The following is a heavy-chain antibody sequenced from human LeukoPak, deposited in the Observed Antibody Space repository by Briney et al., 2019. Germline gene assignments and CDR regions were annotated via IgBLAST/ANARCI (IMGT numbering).Heavy chain of an antibody. D-gene: IGHD3-10*01. CDR2: ISYDAMNN. J-gene: IGHJ6*02. CDR3: ARVTLSGSYWMNYYPGMDV. CDR1: GLTFSDYP. V-gene: IGHV3-30*04. Sequence: GGSLRLSCAASGLTFSDYPMHWVRQAPGKGLEWVTLISYDAMNNYYADSVKGRFTISRDNSKNTLYLQINSLRPEDTAVYYCARVTLSGSYWMNYYPGMDVWGQGTTVTVSS.